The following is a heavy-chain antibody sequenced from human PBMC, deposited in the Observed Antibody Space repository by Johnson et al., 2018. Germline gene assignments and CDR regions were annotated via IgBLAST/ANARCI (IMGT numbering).Heavy chain of an antibody. V-gene: IGHV3-33*01. J-gene: IGHJ6*02. D-gene: IGHD3-22*01. Sequence: QVQLVESGGGVVQPGRSXRLSCAASGFTFSNYGMHWVRQAPGKGLEWVSLIWYDGSNKYYADSVKGRFTISRDNSKNTLYLQMNRLRAEDTAVYYCARGPLPYYYDSSGPLGMDVWGQGTTVTVSS. CDR3: ARGPLPYYYDSSGPLGMDV. CDR2: IWYDGSNK. CDR1: GFTFSNYG.